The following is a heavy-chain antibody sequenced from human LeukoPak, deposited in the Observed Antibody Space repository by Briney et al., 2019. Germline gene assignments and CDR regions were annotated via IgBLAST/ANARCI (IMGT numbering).Heavy chain of an antibody. J-gene: IGHJ4*02. Sequence: GGSLRLSCAASGFTFSSYSMNWVRQAPGKGLEWVSSISSSSSYIYYADSVKGRFTISRDNAKNSLYLQMNSLRAEDTAVYYCARVGSSSSGGYFDYWGQGTLVTVSS. CDR2: ISSSSSYI. CDR1: GFTFSSYS. CDR3: ARVGSSSSGGYFDY. D-gene: IGHD6-13*01. V-gene: IGHV3-21*01.